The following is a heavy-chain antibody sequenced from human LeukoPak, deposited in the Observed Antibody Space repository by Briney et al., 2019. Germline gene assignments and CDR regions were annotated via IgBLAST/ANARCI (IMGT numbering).Heavy chain of an antibody. Sequence: ASVRVSCKASGYTFTSYDINWVRQATGQGLEWMGWMNPDSGNTGYAQKFQGRVTMTRNTSISTAYMELSSLRSEDTAVYYCAGRSSGWYDGAFDIWGQGTMVTVSS. CDR1: GYTFTSYD. CDR2: MNPDSGNT. V-gene: IGHV1-8*01. CDR3: AGRSSGWYDGAFDI. J-gene: IGHJ3*02. D-gene: IGHD6-19*01.